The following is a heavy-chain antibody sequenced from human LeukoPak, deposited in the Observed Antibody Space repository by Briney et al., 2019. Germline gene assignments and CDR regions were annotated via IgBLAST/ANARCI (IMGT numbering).Heavy chain of an antibody. V-gene: IGHV4-34*01. D-gene: IGHD3-9*01. CDR1: GGSFSGYY. J-gene: IGHJ2*01. CDR3: ARGAQYYDILTGYYRSYWYFDL. Sequence: SETLSLTCAVYGGSFSGYYWSWIRQPPGKGLEWIGEINHSGGTNYNPSLKSRVTISVDTSKNQFSLKLSSVTAADTAVYYCARGAQYYDILTGYYRSYWYFDLWGRGTLVTVSS. CDR2: INHSGGT.